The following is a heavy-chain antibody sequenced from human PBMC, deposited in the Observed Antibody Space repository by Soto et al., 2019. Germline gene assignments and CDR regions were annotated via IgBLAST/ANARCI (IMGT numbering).Heavy chain of an antibody. CDR1: GFTFSSYG. CDR3: AKDLGIVGATEGIDY. Sequence: QVQLVESGGGVVQPGRSLRLSCAASGFTFSSYGMHWVRQAPGKGLEWVAVISYDGSNKYYADSVKGRFTISRDNSKNTLYLQMNSLRAEDTAVYYCAKDLGIVGATEGIDYWGQGTLVTVSS. J-gene: IGHJ4*02. D-gene: IGHD1-26*01. CDR2: ISYDGSNK. V-gene: IGHV3-30*18.